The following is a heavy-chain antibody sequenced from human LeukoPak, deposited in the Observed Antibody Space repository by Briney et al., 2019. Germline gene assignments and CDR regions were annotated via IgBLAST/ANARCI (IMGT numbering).Heavy chain of an antibody. CDR1: GFTFSSHG. Sequence: GGSLRLSCAASGFTFSSHGMNWVRQAPGKGLEWVSGISPSGGITYYTDSVKGRFTISRDNSKNTLYLQMNRLRAEDTAVYYCARDDHWGYAFDIWGQGTMVTVSS. CDR3: ARDDHWGYAFDI. J-gene: IGHJ3*02. CDR2: ISPSGGIT. V-gene: IGHV3-23*01. D-gene: IGHD3-16*01.